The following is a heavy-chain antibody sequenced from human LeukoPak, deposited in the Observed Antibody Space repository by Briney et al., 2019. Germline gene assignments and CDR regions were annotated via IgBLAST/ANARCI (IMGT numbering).Heavy chain of an antibody. D-gene: IGHD3-10*01. V-gene: IGHV4-31*03. Sequence: SQTLSLTCTVSGGSISSGDYYWNWIRQHPGKSLEWIGYIFYSGSAYYNPSLKSRVTISVDTSKNQFSLKLSSVTAADTAVYCCARGSTLIRGFDYWGQGTLVTVSS. CDR2: IFYSGSA. CDR3: ARGSTLIRGFDY. CDR1: GGSISSGDYY. J-gene: IGHJ4*02.